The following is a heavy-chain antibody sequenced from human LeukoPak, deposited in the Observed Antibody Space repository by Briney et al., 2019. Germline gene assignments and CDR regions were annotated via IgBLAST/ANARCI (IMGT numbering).Heavy chain of an antibody. CDR1: GYTFTSYA. V-gene: IGHV7-4-1*02. J-gene: IGHJ4*02. D-gene: IGHD1-26*01. CDR2: INTNTGYP. CDR3: ARDKGWELHGGIDY. Sequence: ASVKVSCKASGYTFTSYAMNWVRQAPGQGLEWMGWINTNTGYPTYAQGFTGRFVFSLDTSVSTACLQISSLKAEDTAVYYCARDKGWELHGGIDYWGQGTLVTVSS.